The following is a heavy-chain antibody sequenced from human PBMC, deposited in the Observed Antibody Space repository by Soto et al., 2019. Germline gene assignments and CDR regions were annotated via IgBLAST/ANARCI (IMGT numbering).Heavy chain of an antibody. CDR3: ARGLIALGGTVSH. J-gene: IGHJ4*02. CDR1: GGSFNGYF. V-gene: IGHV4-34*01. CDR2: INPSGST. D-gene: IGHD1-26*01. Sequence: QVQLQQWGAGLLKPSETLSLTCGVTGGSFNGYFWTWIRQPPGKGLEWLGQINPSGSTNDNPSLKSRVIMSVDTSKNRVSLNLLSVTAADTAVYYCARGLIALGGTVSHWGRGTLVTVSS.